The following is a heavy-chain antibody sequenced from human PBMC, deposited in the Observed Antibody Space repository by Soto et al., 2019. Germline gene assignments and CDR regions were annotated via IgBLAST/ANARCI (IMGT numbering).Heavy chain of an antibody. V-gene: IGHV3-13*01. CDR3: ARGVPLNYGFYPYSHYSGMYI. J-gene: IGHJ6*02. D-gene: IGHD3-3*01. CDR2: ITTTGDT. Sequence: PGGSLRLSCAASGFIFSSYDVHWVRQAPGKCLEWVSVITTTGDTYYAASVKGRFTISRENAENSLYLQMNSLRAEDAAVYYCARGVPLNYGFYPYSHYSGMYIWGRGTTV. CDR1: GFIFSSYD.